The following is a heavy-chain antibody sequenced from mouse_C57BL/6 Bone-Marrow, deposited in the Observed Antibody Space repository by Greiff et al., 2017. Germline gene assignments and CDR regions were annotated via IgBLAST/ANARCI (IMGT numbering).Heavy chain of an antibody. J-gene: IGHJ3*01. CDR3: ARRERWLLSFAY. V-gene: IGHV8-12*01. CDR1: GFSLSTSGMG. D-gene: IGHD2-3*01. CDR2: IYWDDDK. Sequence: QVTLKVCGPGILQSSQTLSLTCSFSGFSLSTSGMGVSWIRQPSGKGLEWLAHIYWDDDKRYNPSLKSRLTISKDTSRNQVFLKITSVDTADTATYYCARRERWLLSFAYWGQGTLVTVSA.